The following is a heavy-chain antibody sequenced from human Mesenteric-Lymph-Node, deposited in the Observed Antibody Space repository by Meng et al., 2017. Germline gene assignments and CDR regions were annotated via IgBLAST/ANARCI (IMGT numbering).Heavy chain of an antibody. J-gene: IGHJ4*02. D-gene: IGHD1-1*01. V-gene: IGHV3-30*01. CDR2: ISYDGSNK. CDR3: AKNGLIRSLDLLAR. Sequence: GESLKISCAASGFTFSSYAMHWVRQAPGKGLEWVAVISYDGSNKYYADSVKGRFTISRDNSKNTLYLQMNSLREEDTALYYCAKNGLIRSLDLLARWGQGTLVTVSS. CDR1: GFTFSSYA.